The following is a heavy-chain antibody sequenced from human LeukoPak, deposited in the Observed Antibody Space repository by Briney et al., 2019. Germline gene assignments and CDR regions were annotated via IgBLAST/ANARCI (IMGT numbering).Heavy chain of an antibody. D-gene: IGHD2-2*01. CDR1: GGTFISYA. V-gene: IGHV1-69*13. CDR3: ARGGVVPAATLFDY. CDR2: IIPIFGTA. J-gene: IGHJ4*02. Sequence: SVKVSCKASGGTFISYAISWVRQAPGQGLEWMGGIIPIFGTANYAQKFQGRVTITADESTSTAYMELSSLRSEDTAVYYCARGGVVPAATLFDYWGQGTPVTVSS.